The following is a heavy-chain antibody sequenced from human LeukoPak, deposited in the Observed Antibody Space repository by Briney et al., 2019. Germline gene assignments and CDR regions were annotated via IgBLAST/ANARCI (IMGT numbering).Heavy chain of an antibody. D-gene: IGHD2-21*01. J-gene: IGHJ3*02. CDR2: IYYSGST. V-gene: IGHV4-59*08. CDR1: GGSISSYY. CDR3: ARHRGEGDAFDI. Sequence: SETLSLTCTVSGGSISSYYWSWIRQPPGKGLEWIGYIYYSGSTNYNPSLKSRVTISVDTSKNQFSLKLSSVTAADTAVYYCARHRGEGDAFDIWGQGTMVTVSS.